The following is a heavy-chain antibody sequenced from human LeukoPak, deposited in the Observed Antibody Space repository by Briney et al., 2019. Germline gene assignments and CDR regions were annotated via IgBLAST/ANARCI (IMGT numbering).Heavy chain of an antibody. Sequence: GGSLRLSCAASGFIFSSYGMHWVRQAPGKGLEWVAFIRYDGSKKYYADSVKGRFTISRDNSKNTLYLQMNSLRAEDTAVYSCARGADGVSSNSRGWFDPWGQGTLVTVSS. CDR2: IRYDGSKK. CDR3: ARGADGVSSNSRGWFDP. J-gene: IGHJ5*02. D-gene: IGHD2-15*01. V-gene: IGHV3-30*02. CDR1: GFIFSSYG.